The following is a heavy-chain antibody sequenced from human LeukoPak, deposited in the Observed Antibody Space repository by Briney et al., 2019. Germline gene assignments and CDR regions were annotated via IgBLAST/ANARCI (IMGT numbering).Heavy chain of an antibody. CDR1: GGSISSGAYY. CDR2: ISYSGST. V-gene: IGHV4-30-4*01. D-gene: IGHD3-22*01. Sequence: TLSLTCTVSGGSISSGAYYWGWIRQPPGTGLEWIGYISYSGSTYYNPSLKSRVTISLDTSKHQFSLKLSSVTAADTAVYYCARPYDSSGWYYFGYWGQGTLVTVSS. CDR3: ARPYDSSGWYYFGY. J-gene: IGHJ4*02.